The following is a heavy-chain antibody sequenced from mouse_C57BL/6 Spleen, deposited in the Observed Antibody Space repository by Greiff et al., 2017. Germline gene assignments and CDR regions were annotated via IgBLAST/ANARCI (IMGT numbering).Heavy chain of an antibody. J-gene: IGHJ4*01. V-gene: IGHV1-61*01. D-gene: IGHD2-3*01. Sequence: QVQLQQPGAELVRPGSSVKLSCKASGYTFTSYWMDWVKQRPGQGLEWIGNIYPSDSETHYNQKFKDKATLTVDKSSSTAYMQLSSLTSEDSAVYYCARSDYDGYAMDYWGQGTSVTVSS. CDR3: ARSDYDGYAMDY. CDR1: GYTFTSYW. CDR2: IYPSDSET.